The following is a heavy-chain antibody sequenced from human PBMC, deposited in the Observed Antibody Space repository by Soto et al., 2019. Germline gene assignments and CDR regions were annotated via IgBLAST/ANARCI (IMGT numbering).Heavy chain of an antibody. CDR3: AKDQALIAARPWAWFDP. V-gene: IGHV3-23*01. CDR2: ISGSGGST. D-gene: IGHD6-6*01. Sequence: EVQLLESGGGLVQPGGSLRLSCAASGFTFSSYAMSWVRQAPGKGLECVSAISGSGGSTYYADSVKGRFTISRDNSKNARYLHMNSLRPEDTAVYYGAKDQALIAARPWAWFDPWGQGPLVTVCS. CDR1: GFTFSSYA. J-gene: IGHJ5*02.